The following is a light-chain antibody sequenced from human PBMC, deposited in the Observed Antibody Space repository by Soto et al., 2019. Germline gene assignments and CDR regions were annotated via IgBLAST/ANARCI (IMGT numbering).Light chain of an antibody. J-gene: IGLJ1*01. V-gene: IGLV2-11*01. CDR1: SSDVGGYNY. CDR3: CSYAGTNYV. Sequence: QSVLTRARSVSGSPGQSVTISCTGTSSDVGGYNYVSWYQQHPGKAPKLMIYDVSKRPSGVPDRFSGSKSGNTASLTISGLQAEDEADYYCCSYAGTNYVFGTGTKVTVL. CDR2: DVS.